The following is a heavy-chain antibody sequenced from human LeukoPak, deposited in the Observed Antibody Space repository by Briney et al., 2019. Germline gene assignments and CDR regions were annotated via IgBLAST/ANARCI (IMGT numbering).Heavy chain of an antibody. CDR2: INHGGST. J-gene: IGHJ6*02. CDR1: GGSFSDYY. CDR3: ARDGYSTPDV. V-gene: IGHV4-34*01. D-gene: IGHD6-13*01. Sequence: SETLSLTCAVYGGSFSDYYWSWIRQPPGKGLEWIGEINHGGSTNYNPSLKSRVTLSVDTSKNQFSLKLTSVTAADTAVYYCARDGYSTPDVWGQETTVTVSS.